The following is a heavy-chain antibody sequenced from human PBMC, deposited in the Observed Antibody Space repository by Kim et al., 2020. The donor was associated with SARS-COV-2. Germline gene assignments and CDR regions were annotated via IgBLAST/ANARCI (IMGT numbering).Heavy chain of an antibody. V-gene: IGHV3-30*03. CDR2: ISYDGSNK. CDR1: GFTFSSYG. Sequence: GGSLRLSCAASGFTFSSYGMHWVRQAPGKGLEWVAVISYDGSNKYYADSVKGRFTISRDNSKNTLYLQMNSLRAEDTAVYYCWGATVTTDYYYYGMDVWGQGTTVTVSS. J-gene: IGHJ6*02. D-gene: IGHD4-4*01. CDR3: WGATVTTDYYYYGMDV.